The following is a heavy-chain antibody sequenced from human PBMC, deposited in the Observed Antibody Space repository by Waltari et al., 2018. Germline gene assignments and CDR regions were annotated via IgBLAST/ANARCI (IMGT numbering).Heavy chain of an antibody. CDR3: AKDGLQQLDYFDY. CDR1: GFTFADYA. D-gene: IGHD6-13*01. J-gene: IGHJ4*02. Sequence: EVQLVESGGGLVQPGRSLRLSCAASGFTFADYAMHWVRQAPGKGRGWVSGISWNSGSIGYADSVKGRFTISRDNAKNSLYLQMNSLRAEDTALYYCAKDGLQQLDYFDYWGQGTLVTVSS. CDR2: ISWNSGSI. V-gene: IGHV3-9*01.